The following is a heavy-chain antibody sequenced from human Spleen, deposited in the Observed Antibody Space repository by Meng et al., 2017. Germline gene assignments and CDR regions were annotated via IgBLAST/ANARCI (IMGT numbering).Heavy chain of an antibody. Sequence: QGQLHPVGEGLLKPSETLSLTCAVYGGSFSGYYWSWIRQPPGKGLEWIGEINHSGSTNYNPSLKSRVTISVDTSKNQFSLKLSSVTAADTAVYYCARARQTAMVVDYWGQGTLVTVSS. V-gene: IGHV4-34*01. CDR3: ARARQTAMVVDY. J-gene: IGHJ4*02. D-gene: IGHD5-18*01. CDR1: GGSFSGYY. CDR2: INHSGST.